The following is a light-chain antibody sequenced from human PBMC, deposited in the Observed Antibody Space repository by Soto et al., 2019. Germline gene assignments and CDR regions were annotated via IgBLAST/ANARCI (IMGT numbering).Light chain of an antibody. Sequence: QSVLTQPHSVSGTPGQRLTVSCSGSDSNIGSYSVHWFQQLRGTAPKLLISTTYQRPSGVPERFSGSKSGTSASLAISGLQSEDEADYYCAAWDDSLNGHVFGTGTKVTVL. CDR3: AAWDDSLNGHV. CDR2: TTY. J-gene: IGLJ1*01. V-gene: IGLV1-44*01. CDR1: DSNIGSYS.